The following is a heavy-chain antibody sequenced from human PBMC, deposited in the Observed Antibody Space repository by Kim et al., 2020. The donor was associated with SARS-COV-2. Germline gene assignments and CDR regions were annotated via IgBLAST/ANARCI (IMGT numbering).Heavy chain of an antibody. Sequence: GESLKISCQGSGYSFTTYWIGWVRQMPGKGLEWMGIIYPGDSDTRYSPSFQGQVTILADKSISTAYLQWNSLKASDTAMYYCARRYSSSPQLFGFDVWGQGTTVTVSS. CDR1: GYSFTTYW. CDR2: IYPGDSDT. D-gene: IGHD6-13*01. J-gene: IGHJ6*02. V-gene: IGHV5-51*01. CDR3: ARRYSSSPQLFGFDV.